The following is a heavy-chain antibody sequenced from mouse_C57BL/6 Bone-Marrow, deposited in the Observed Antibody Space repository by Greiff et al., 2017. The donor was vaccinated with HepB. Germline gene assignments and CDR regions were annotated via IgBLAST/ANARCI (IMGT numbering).Heavy chain of an antibody. V-gene: IGHV5-4*01. CDR2: ISDGGSYN. Sequence: EVQGVESGGGLVKPGGSLKLSCAASGFTFSSYAMSWVRQTPEKRLEWVATISDGGSYNYYPDNVKGRFTISRDNAKNNRYLQMSHLKSEDTAMYYCARDQAYYSNYEGFAYWGQGTLVTVSA. J-gene: IGHJ3*01. CDR3: ARDQAYYSNYEGFAY. D-gene: IGHD2-5*01. CDR1: GFTFSSYA.